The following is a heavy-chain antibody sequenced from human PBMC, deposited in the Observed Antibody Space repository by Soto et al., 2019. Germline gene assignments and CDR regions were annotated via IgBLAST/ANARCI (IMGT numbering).Heavy chain of an antibody. Sequence: QVQLVESGGGLVKPGGSLRLSCAASGFTFSDYYMSWIRQAPGKGLEWVSYISSSSSYTNYADSVKGRFTISRGNAENPRYLKKNSLRTDDTAVYYCARDQNGSDQGYYDYCGLGTLVAVSS. D-gene: IGHD5-12*01. CDR3: ARDQNGSDQGYYDY. CDR1: GFTFSDYY. J-gene: IGHJ4*02. V-gene: IGHV3-11*05. CDR2: ISSSSSYT.